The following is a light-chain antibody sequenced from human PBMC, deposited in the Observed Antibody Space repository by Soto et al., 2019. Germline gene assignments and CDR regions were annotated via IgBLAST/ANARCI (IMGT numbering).Light chain of an antibody. CDR1: SSDVGGYNY. CDR2: DVS. V-gene: IGLV2-11*01. CDR3: CSYAGSSYV. J-gene: IGLJ1*01. Sequence: QSALTQPRSVSGSPGQSVTISCTGTSSDVGGYNYVSWYQQHPGKAPKLMIYDVSKRPSGVPDRFSGSKSGNTASLTISGLQAEDEADYYCCSYAGSSYVFGTGTKVTFL.